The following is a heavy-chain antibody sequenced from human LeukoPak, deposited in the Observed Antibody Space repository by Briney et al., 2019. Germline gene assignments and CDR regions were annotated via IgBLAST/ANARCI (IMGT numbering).Heavy chain of an antibody. D-gene: IGHD1-1*01. Sequence: GGSLRLSCAASGFTFSNYAMSWVRQAPGKGLEWVAAISGSGGSTYYADSVKGRFTISRDNSKNTLYLQMNSLRAEDTAVYYCAKDQEERPYYFDYGGQGTLVTVSS. J-gene: IGHJ4*02. V-gene: IGHV3-23*01. CDR1: GFTFSNYA. CDR3: AKDQEERPYYFDY. CDR2: ISGSGGST.